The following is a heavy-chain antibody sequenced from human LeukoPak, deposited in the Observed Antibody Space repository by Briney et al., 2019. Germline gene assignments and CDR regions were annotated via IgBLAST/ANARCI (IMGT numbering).Heavy chain of an antibody. J-gene: IGHJ4*02. Sequence: GGSLRLSCAASGFTFSSYAMSWVRQAPGKGLEWVSSISGSGGSTYHADSVKGRFTISRDNSKNTLYLQMNSLRAEDTAVYYCAKGVWIFGVVGFDYWGQGTLVTVSS. CDR2: ISGSGGST. V-gene: IGHV3-23*01. CDR3: AKGVWIFGVVGFDY. CDR1: GFTFSSYA. D-gene: IGHD3-3*01.